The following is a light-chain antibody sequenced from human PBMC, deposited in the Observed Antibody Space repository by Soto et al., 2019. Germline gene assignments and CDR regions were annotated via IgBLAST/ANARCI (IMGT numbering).Light chain of an antibody. J-gene: IGKJ1*01. V-gene: IGKV1-5*03. Sequence: DIQLTQSPSTLSASVGDRVTITCRASQSITNWLAWYQQKPGKAPKVLIHMASSLKSGVPSRFSGSGSGTEFTLTISSLQPDDFATYYCQQYNNYPRTFGQGTKVDIK. CDR1: QSITNW. CDR3: QQYNNYPRT. CDR2: MAS.